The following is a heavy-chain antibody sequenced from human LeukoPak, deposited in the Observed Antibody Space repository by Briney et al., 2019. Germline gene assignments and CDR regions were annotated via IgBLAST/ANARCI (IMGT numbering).Heavy chain of an antibody. J-gene: IGHJ4*02. CDR1: GFTFSSYG. D-gene: IGHD2-21*01. CDR2: ISYDGSNK. Sequence: GGSLRLSCAASGFTFSSYGMHWVRQAPGKGLEWVAVISYDGSNKYYADSVKGRFTISRDNSKNTLYLQMNSLRPEDTAVYYCAKDEGIRCLRGDCPFDYWGQGTLVTVSS. CDR3: AKDEGIRCLRGDCPFDY. V-gene: IGHV3-30*18.